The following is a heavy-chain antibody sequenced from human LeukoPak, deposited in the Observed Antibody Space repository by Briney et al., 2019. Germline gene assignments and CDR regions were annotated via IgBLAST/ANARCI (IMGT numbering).Heavy chain of an antibody. CDR1: GYSFTSYW. D-gene: IGHD5-18*01. CDR2: IYPGDSDT. Sequence: GESLKISCKGSGYSFTSYWIGWVRQMPGKGLEWMGIIYPGDSDTRYSPSFQGQVTISADKSISTAYLQWSSLKASDTATYYCARRSVDTAMENDAFDIWGQGTMVTVSS. V-gene: IGHV5-51*01. CDR3: ARRSVDTAMENDAFDI. J-gene: IGHJ3*02.